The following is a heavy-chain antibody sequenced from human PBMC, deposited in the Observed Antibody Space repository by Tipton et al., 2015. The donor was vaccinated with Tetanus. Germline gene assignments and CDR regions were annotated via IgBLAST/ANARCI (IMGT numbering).Heavy chain of an antibody. D-gene: IGHD3-22*01. Sequence: VQLVQSGAEVKKPGESVKISCKGSGYSFTSYWIGWVRQMPGKGLEWMGIIYPGDSDTRYSPSFQGQVTISADKSIRTAYLQWSSLKASDTAMYYCARQGAYDSSGYQYFQHWGQGTLVTVSS. V-gene: IGHV5-51*01. CDR1: GYSFTSYW. CDR3: ARQGAYDSSGYQYFQH. CDR2: IYPGDSDT. J-gene: IGHJ1*01.